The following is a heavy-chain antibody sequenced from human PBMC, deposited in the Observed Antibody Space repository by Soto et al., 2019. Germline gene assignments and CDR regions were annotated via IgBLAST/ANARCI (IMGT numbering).Heavy chain of an antibody. Sequence: VQSGAEVKKPGASVKVSCKASGDTFISSGISWVRQAPGQGLEWMGWISGYKGDTNYAQKFQGRVTLTTDTSTSTAYMELRSLTPGDTAIYYCARIEYCSGGNCYSAFDTWGQGTLVTVSS. D-gene: IGHD2-15*01. V-gene: IGHV1-18*01. CDR3: ARIEYCSGGNCYSAFDT. CDR1: GDTFISSG. J-gene: IGHJ3*02. CDR2: ISGYKGDT.